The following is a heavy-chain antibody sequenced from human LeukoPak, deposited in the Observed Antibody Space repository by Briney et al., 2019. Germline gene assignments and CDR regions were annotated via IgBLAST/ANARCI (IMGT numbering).Heavy chain of an antibody. CDR1: GFSFSSYG. CDR3: ARDQRGFGYSKYYFDY. D-gene: IGHD3-22*01. Sequence: GGSLRLSCAASGFSFSSYGMHWVRQAPGKGLEGVAVIWYDGSNKYYADSVKGRFTISRDNSKNTLYLQMNSLRAEDTAVYYCARDQRGFGYSKYYFDYWGQGTLVTVSS. CDR2: IWYDGSNK. V-gene: IGHV3-33*01. J-gene: IGHJ4*02.